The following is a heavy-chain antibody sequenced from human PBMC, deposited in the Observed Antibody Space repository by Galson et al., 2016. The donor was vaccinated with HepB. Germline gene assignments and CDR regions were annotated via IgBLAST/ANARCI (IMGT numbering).Heavy chain of an antibody. V-gene: IGHV1-69*06. Sequence: SVKVSCKASGGTFSSHDIRWVRQAPGQRLEWLGGIIPLFGSVSYGQKFQGRVTIIGDTSTNTAYMELTRLKHDDTAVYYCARAGRDNGSGYCFRLWGQGTLVTVSS. CDR1: GGTFSSHD. J-gene: IGHJ5*02. CDR3: ARAGRDNGSGYCFRL. CDR2: IIPLFGSV. D-gene: IGHD3-10*01.